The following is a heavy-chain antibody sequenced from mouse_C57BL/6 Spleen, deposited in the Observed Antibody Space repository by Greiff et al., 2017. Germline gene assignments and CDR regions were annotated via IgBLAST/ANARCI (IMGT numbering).Heavy chain of an antibody. Sequence: QVQLQQPGAELVKPGASVKLSCKASGYTFTSYWMHWVKQRPGRGLEWIGRIDPNSGGTKYNEKFKSKATLTVDKPSSPAYMQLSSLRSEDSAVYYCARSDGSSYDAMDYWGQGTSVTVSS. D-gene: IGHD1-1*01. CDR1: GYTFTSYW. V-gene: IGHV1-72*01. CDR2: IDPNSGGT. J-gene: IGHJ4*01. CDR3: ARSDGSSYDAMDY.